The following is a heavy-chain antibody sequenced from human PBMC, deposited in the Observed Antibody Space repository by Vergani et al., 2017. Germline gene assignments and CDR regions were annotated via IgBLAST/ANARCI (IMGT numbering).Heavy chain of an antibody. D-gene: IGHD2-2*01. CDR2: IYYSGST. V-gene: IGHV4-30-4*08. CDR3: ARVLVVPAAMLYYYYYMDV. J-gene: IGHJ6*03. CDR1: GGSISSGDYY. Sequence: QLQLQESGPGLVKPSQTLSLTCTVSGGSISSGDYYWSWIRQPPGKGLEWIGYIYYSGSTYYNPSLKSRVTISVDTSKNQFSLKLSSVTAADTAVYYCARVLVVPAAMLYYYYYMDVWGKGTTVTVSS.